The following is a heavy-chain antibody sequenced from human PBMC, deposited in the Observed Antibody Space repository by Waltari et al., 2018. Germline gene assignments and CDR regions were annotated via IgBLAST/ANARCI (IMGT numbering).Heavy chain of an antibody. Sequence: QVQLQESGPGLVKPSETLSLTCTVSVGSITSHYWSWIRQPPGKGLEWIGYIYYSGSTNYNPSLKSRVTISVDTSKNQFSLKLSSVTAADTAVYYCARGKGIAVAGFDYWGQGTLVTVSS. D-gene: IGHD6-19*01. CDR1: VGSITSHY. CDR2: IYYSGST. J-gene: IGHJ4*02. CDR3: ARGKGIAVAGFDY. V-gene: IGHV4-59*11.